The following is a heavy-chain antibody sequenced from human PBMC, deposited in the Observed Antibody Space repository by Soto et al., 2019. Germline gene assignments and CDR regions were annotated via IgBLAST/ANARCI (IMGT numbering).Heavy chain of an antibody. J-gene: IGHJ4*02. CDR2: MNQHGRDI. Sequence: EVQLVEAGGDLVQPGGSLRLSCASSGFTFSIYWMAWVRQSPGTGLEWLASMNQHGRDIQYVDSVRGRFTISRDNARNLLYLQMNNLRVEVTASYYCATDTYCPDTCYRGHGNWGQGTLVPVSS. CDR1: GFTFSIYW. D-gene: IGHD2-8*02. CDR3: ATDTYCPDTCYRGHGN. V-gene: IGHV3-7*03.